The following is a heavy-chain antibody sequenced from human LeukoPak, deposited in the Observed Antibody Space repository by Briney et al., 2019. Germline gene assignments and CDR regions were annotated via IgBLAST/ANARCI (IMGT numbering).Heavy chain of an antibody. V-gene: IGHV4-39*07. Sequence: PSETLSLTCTVSSGSVSNSHYYWAWVRQPPGKGLEWLGSIFYSGNTHYNPSLKSPVTISIDTSKNQFSLKLSSVTAADTAVYYCARGWYSGSHPFDYWGQGTLVTVSS. CDR2: IFYSGNT. CDR1: SGSVSNSHYY. J-gene: IGHJ4*02. D-gene: IGHD1-26*01. CDR3: ARGWYSGSHPFDY.